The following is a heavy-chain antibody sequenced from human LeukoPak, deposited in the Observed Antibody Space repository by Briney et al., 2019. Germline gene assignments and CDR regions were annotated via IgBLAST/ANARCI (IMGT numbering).Heavy chain of an antibody. V-gene: IGHV1-46*01. CDR1: GYTFTSYY. CDR2: INPSGGST. D-gene: IGHD3-10*01. Sequence: GASVKVSCKASGYTFTSYYMHWVRQAPGQGLEWMGIINPSGGSTSYAQKFQGRVTMTRDTSTSTVYMELSSLRSEDTAVYYCAREYGSGSHYYGMDVWGQGTTVTVSS. J-gene: IGHJ6*02. CDR3: AREYGSGSHYYGMDV.